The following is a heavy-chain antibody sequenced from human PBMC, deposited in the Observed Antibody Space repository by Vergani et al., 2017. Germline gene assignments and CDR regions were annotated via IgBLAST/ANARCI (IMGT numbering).Heavy chain of an antibody. CDR3: AKHFRGWGIDY. CDR1: GFTLSNYD. J-gene: IGHJ4*02. D-gene: IGHD3-16*01. CDR2: IQFDGSNQ. Sequence: QVQLVESGGGVVQRGGSLRLSCATSGFTLSNYDMQWIHQGPGKGLEFVAFIQFDGSNQYYADSVKGRFTLSRDFSKNTLYLQRNSLRTDDTATYYCAKHFRGWGIDYWGQGTQVIVSS. V-gene: IGHV3-30*02.